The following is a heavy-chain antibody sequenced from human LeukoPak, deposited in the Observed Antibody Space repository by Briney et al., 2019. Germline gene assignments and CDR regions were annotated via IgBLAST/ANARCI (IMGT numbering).Heavy chain of an antibody. CDR1: GFAFSSNY. J-gene: IGHJ4*02. Sequence: GRSLRLSCAACGFAFSSNYMNWVRQAPGKGLEWLSVFYSGGSTDYADSVKGRFNLSRENSKNTLYFQMNSLRAEDTAVYYCARGRGYSGYDESYPFDYWGQGTLVTVSS. CDR3: ARGRGYSGYDESYPFDY. V-gene: IGHV3-66*01. D-gene: IGHD5-12*01. CDR2: FYSGGST.